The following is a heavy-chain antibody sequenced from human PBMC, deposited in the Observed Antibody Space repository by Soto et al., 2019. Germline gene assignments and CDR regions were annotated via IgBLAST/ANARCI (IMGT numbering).Heavy chain of an antibody. CDR2: INHSGST. Sequence: SETLSLTCAVYGGSFSGYYWSWIRQPPGKGLEWIGEINHSGSTNYNPSLKSRVTISVDTSKNQFSLKLSSVTAADTAVYYCARNAYARGPVYWGQGTLVTVSS. J-gene: IGHJ4*02. CDR3: ARNAYARGPVY. V-gene: IGHV4-34*01. D-gene: IGHD2-2*01. CDR1: GGSFSGYY.